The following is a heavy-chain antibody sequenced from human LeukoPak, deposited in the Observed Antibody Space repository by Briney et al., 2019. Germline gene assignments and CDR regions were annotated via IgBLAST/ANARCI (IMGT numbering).Heavy chain of an antibody. CDR1: GFTFTSYA. CDR3: AKPRPSYSSSWYDH. CDR2: ISGSGGST. V-gene: IGHV3-23*01. D-gene: IGHD6-13*01. Sequence: GGSLRLSCAASGFTFTSYAMSWVRQAPGKGLEWVSAISGSGGSTSYADSVKGRFTISRDNAKNTLYLQMNSLRAEDTAVYYCAKPRPSYSSSWYDHWGQGTLVTVSS. J-gene: IGHJ5*02.